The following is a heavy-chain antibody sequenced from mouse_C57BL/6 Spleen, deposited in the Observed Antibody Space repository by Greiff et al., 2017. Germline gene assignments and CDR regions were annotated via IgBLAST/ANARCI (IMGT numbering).Heavy chain of an antibody. J-gene: IGHJ1*03. V-gene: IGHV5-9-1*02. CDR3: TRDPFYYYGSSNWYFDV. CDR1: GFTFSSYA. D-gene: IGHD1-1*01. Sequence: EVKLMESGEGLVKPGGSLKLSCAASGFTFSSYAMSWVRQTPEKRLEWVAYISSGGDYIYYADTVKGRFTISRDNARNTLYLQMSSLKSEDTAMYYCTRDPFYYYGSSNWYFDVWGTGTTVTVSS. CDR2: ISSGGDYI.